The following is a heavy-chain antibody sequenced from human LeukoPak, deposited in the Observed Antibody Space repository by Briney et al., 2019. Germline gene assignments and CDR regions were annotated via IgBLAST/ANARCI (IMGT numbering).Heavy chain of an antibody. CDR2: ISSSGSTI. CDR3: ASERGDSGWPPDY. Sequence: GGSLRLSCAASGFTFSSYEMNWVRQAPGKGLEWVSYISSSGSTIYYADSVKGRFTISRDNAKNSLYLQMNSLRAEDTAVYYCASERGDSGWPPDYWGQGTLVTVSS. J-gene: IGHJ4*02. D-gene: IGHD6-19*01. CDR1: GFTFSSYE. V-gene: IGHV3-48*03.